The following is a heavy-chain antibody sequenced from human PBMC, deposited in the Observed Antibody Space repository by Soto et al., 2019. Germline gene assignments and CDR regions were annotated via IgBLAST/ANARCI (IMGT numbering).Heavy chain of an antibody. CDR2: ISSSSSTI. CDR3: ASPDYYYGSGY. V-gene: IGHV3-48*01. J-gene: IGHJ4*02. Sequence: GGSLRLSCAASGFTFSSYSMNWVRQAPGKGLEWVSYISSSSSTIYYADSVKGRFTISRDNAKNSLYLQMNSLRAEDTAVYYCASPDYYYGSGYWGQGTLVTVSS. CDR1: GFTFSSYS. D-gene: IGHD3-10*01.